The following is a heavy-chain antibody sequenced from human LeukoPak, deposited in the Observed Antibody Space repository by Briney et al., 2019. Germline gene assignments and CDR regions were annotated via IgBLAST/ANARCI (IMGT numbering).Heavy chain of an antibody. J-gene: IGHJ4*02. CDR3: ARHRPTRSYCSGGSCYSKPFDY. D-gene: IGHD2-15*01. CDR1: GGSFSGYY. Sequence: SETLSLTCAVYGGSFSGYYWSWIRQPPGKGLEWIGEINHSGSTNYNPSLKSRVTISVDTSKNQFSLKLSSVTAADTAVYYCARHRPTRSYCSGGSCYSKPFDYWGQGTLVTVSS. V-gene: IGHV4-34*01. CDR2: INHSGST.